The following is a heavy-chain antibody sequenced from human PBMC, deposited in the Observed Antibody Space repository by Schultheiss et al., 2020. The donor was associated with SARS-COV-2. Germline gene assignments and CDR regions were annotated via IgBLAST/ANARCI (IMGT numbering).Heavy chain of an antibody. D-gene: IGHD3-22*01. J-gene: IGHJ4*02. Sequence: ESLKISCAASGFTFSDYYMSWIRQAPGKGLEWVSYISGGSTYYADSRKGRFTISRDNSKNTLYLQMNSLRAEDTAVYYCARRLPVSYYYDSSGDGYFDYWGQGTLVTVS. V-gene: IGHV3-38*02. CDR3: ARRLPVSYYYDSSGDGYFDY. CDR2: ISGGST. CDR1: GFTFSDYY.